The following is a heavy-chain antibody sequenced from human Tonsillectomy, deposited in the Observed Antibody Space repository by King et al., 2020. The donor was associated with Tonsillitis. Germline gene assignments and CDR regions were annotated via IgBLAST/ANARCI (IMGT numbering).Heavy chain of an antibody. V-gene: IGHV1-18*01. CDR3: AGDLRGRMTMVRRFHMLDWFHP. CDR2: ISAYNGNT. CDR1: GYTFTSYG. J-gene: IGHJ5*02. D-gene: IGHD3-10*01. Sequence: QLVQSGAEVKKPGASVKVSCKASGYTFTSYGISWVRQAPGQGLEWMGWISAYNGNTNYAQKLQGRVTMTTDTSTSTAYMELRSLRSDETAVYYCAGDLRGRMTMVRRFHMLDWFHPWGQGTLVTVSS.